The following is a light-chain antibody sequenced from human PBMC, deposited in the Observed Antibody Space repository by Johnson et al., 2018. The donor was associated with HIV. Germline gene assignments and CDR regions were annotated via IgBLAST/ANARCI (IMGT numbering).Light chain of an antibody. J-gene: IGLJ1*01. CDR1: SSNFGNNY. V-gene: IGLV1-51*02. CDR3: GTWDSSLSDGRNYV. Sequence: QSVLTQPPSVSAAPGQKVTISCSTNSSNFGNNYVSWYQQLPGTAPKLLIYENNKRPSGIPDRFSGSKSGTSATLGITGLQTGDEADYYCGTWDSSLSDGRNYVFGTGTKVTVL. CDR2: ENN.